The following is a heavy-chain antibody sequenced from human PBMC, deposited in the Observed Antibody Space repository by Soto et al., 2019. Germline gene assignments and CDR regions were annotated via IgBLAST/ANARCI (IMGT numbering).Heavy chain of an antibody. V-gene: IGHV6-1*01. CDR2: TYYKSKWYY. CDR3: SRGSWDDVSGHYSMDV. CDR1: GDSVSSNSAG. Sequence: QIQLQLSGPGLVEPSQTLSLTCAISGDSVSSNSAGWNWVRQTPSRGLEWLGRTYYKSKWYYNSAVSVKSRITINPDTSKNQFSLQLNSVTPEDTAVYYCSRGSWDDVSGHYSMDVWGKGTTVTVSS. D-gene: IGHD3-3*01. J-gene: IGHJ6*03.